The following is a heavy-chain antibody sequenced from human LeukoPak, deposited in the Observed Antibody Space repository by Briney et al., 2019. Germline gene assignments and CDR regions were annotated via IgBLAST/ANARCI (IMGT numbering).Heavy chain of an antibody. V-gene: IGHV3-23*01. J-gene: IGHJ4*02. CDR1: GFTFSSYA. D-gene: IGHD1-26*01. CDR2: ISGSTFRT. Sequence: GGSLRLSCAASGFTFSSYAMSWVRQAPGKGLEWVSGISGSTFRTYYADSVKGRFTISRDTSKNTLYLQMNSLRAEDTAVYYCAKDTVDGDGSYSYFDYWGQGTLVTVSS. CDR3: AKDTVDGDGSYSYFDY.